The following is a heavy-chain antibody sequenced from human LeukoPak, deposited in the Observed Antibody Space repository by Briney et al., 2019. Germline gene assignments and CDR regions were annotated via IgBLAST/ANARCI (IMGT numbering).Heavy chain of an antibody. CDR2: INHSGST. CDR3: ARSGGSGYNKNYFDY. Sequence: SETLSLTCAVYAGSFSGYYWSLIRQPPGKGLEWIGEINHSGSTNYNPSLKSRVTTSVDTSKNQFSLKLSSVTAADTAVYYCARSGGSGYNKNYFDYWGQGTLVTVSS. V-gene: IGHV4-34*01. D-gene: IGHD3-22*01. CDR1: AGSFSGYY. J-gene: IGHJ4*02.